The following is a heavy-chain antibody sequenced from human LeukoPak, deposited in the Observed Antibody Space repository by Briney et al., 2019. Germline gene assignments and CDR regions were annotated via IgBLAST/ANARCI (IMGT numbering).Heavy chain of an antibody. Sequence: PSETLSLTCAVYGGSFSGYYWSWIRQPPGKGLEWIGGNHSESTNYNPSLKSRVTISVDTSKNQFSLKLSSVTAADTAVYYCARTPLRYYGSVPFDYWGQGTLVTVSS. CDR1: GGSFSGYY. D-gene: IGHD3-10*01. CDR3: ARTPLRYYGSVPFDY. CDR2: NHSEST. V-gene: IGHV4-34*01. J-gene: IGHJ4*02.